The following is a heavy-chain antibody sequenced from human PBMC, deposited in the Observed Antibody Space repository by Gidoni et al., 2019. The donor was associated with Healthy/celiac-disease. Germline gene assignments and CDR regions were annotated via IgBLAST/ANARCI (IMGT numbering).Heavy chain of an antibody. V-gene: IGHV1-2*02. CDR2: INPNSGGT. CDR3: ARDASNYYESSGYYLDY. J-gene: IGHJ4*02. D-gene: IGHD3-22*01. Sequence: QVQLVQSGAEVKKPGASVRVYCKASGYTFTGTYMHWVRQAPGQGLECMGWINPNSGGTNYAQKFQGRVTMTRDTSISTAYMELSRLRSDDTAVYYCARDASNYYESSGYYLDYWGQGTLVTVSS. CDR1: GYTFTGTY.